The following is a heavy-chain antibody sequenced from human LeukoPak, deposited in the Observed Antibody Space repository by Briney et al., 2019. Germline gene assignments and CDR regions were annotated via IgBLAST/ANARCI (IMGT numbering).Heavy chain of an antibody. CDR1: GYSFASYW. CDR3: ARVAVAGPLSNYYYYYMDV. Sequence: GESLKISCKASGYSFASYWIGWVRQMPGKGLEWMGIIYPGDSDTRYSPSFQGQVTISADKSISTASLQWSSLKASDTAMYYCARVAVAGPLSNYYYYYMDVWGKGTTVTVSS. D-gene: IGHD6-19*01. V-gene: IGHV5-51*01. CDR2: IYPGDSDT. J-gene: IGHJ6*03.